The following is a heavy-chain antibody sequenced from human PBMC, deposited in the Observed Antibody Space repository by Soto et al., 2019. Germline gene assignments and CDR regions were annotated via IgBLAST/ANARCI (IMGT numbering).Heavy chain of an antibody. D-gene: IGHD2-2*01. Sequence: EVQLVESGGGLVKPGGSLRLSCAASGFTFSRYGMNWLRQAPGKWLEWVASISSSTSYVYYADSVKGRFSTSRDNAKNILYLEMYGLRTEDTAVYYCARDPSEGRVGNWFESWGQGTLVTVSS. CDR2: ISSSTSYV. CDR3: ARDPSEGRVGNWFES. J-gene: IGHJ5*01. CDR1: GFTFSRYG. V-gene: IGHV3-21*02.